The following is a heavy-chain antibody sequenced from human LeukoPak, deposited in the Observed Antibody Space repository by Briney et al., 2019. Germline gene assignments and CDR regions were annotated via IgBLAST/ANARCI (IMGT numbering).Heavy chain of an antibody. CDR1: GFTVSSNY. D-gene: IGHD3-10*01. CDR3: ARDPPPFYYGSGSYQKNAFDI. CDR2: IYSGGST. J-gene: IGHJ3*02. Sequence: GGSLRLSCAASGFTVSSNYMSWVRQAPGKGLEWVSVIYSGGSTYYADSVKGRFTISRDNSKNTLYLQMNSLRAEDTAVYYCARDPPPFYYGSGSYQKNAFDIWGQGTMVTVSS. V-gene: IGHV3-66*01.